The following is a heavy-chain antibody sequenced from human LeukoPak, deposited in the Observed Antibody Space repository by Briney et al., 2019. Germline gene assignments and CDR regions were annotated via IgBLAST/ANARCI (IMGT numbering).Heavy chain of an antibody. CDR1: GFTFRSYG. CDR2: ISYDGSNK. J-gene: IGHJ4*02. CDR3: AKGGSSGWYYFDY. V-gene: IGHV3-30*18. D-gene: IGHD6-19*01. Sequence: GGSLRLSCAASGFTFRSYGMHWVRQAPGKGLEWVAVISYDGSNKYYADSVKGRFTISRDNSKNTLYLQMNSLRAEDTAVYYCAKGGSSGWYYFDYWGQGTLVTVSS.